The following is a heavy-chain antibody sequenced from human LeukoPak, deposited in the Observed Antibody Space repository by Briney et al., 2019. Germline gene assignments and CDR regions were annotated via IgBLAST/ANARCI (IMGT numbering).Heavy chain of an antibody. D-gene: IGHD3-3*01. Sequence: GASVKVSCKASGYTFTSYGISWVRQAPGQGLEWMGWISAYNGNTNYAQKFQGRVTMTRDTSISTAYMELSRLRSDDTAVYYCARGLAIFGVVKFDYWGQGTLVTVSS. V-gene: IGHV1-18*01. J-gene: IGHJ4*02. CDR2: ISAYNGNT. CDR3: ARGLAIFGVVKFDY. CDR1: GYTFTSYG.